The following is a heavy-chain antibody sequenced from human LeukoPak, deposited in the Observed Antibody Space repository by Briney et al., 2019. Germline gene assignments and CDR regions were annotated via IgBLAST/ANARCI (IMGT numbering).Heavy chain of an antibody. CDR3: AREMEYSSSMDV. CDR1: GYTFTSYG. J-gene: IGHJ6*03. D-gene: IGHD6-13*01. CDR2: INPNSGGT. V-gene: IGHV1-2*02. Sequence: ASVKVSCKASGYTFTSYGISWVRQAPGQGLEWMGWINPNSGGTNYAQKFQGRVTMTRDTSISTAYMELSRLRSDDTAVYYCAREMEYSSSMDVWGKGTTVTISS.